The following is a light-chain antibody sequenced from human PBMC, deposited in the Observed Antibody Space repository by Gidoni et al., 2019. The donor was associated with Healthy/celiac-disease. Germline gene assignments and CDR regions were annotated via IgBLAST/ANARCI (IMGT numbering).Light chain of an antibody. CDR3: QLQVT. CDR1: HSVSSSY. CDR2: GAS. Sequence: EIVLTQSPGTLSLSPGERATLPCRASHSVSSSYLAWYQQKPGQAPRLLIYGASSRATGIPDRFSGSGSGTDFTLTISRLEPEDFAVYYCQLQVTFGGGTKVEIK. J-gene: IGKJ4*01. V-gene: IGKV3-20*01.